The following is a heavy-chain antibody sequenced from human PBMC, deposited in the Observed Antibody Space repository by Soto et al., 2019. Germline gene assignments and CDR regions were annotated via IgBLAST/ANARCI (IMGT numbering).Heavy chain of an antibody. CDR3: ARVVTVATTWEFNFDY. D-gene: IGHD5-12*01. J-gene: IGHJ4*02. V-gene: IGHV3-7*01. CDR1: GFTFSSYW. CDR2: IKQDGSEK. Sequence: GGSLRLSCAASGFTFSSYWMSWVRQAPGKGLEWVANIKQDGSEKYYVDSVKGRFTISRDNAKNSLYLQMNSLRAEDTAVYYCARVVTVATTWEFNFDYWGQGTLVTVSS.